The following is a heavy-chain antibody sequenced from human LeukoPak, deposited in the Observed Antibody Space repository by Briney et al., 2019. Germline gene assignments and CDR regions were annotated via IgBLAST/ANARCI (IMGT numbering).Heavy chain of an antibody. J-gene: IGHJ3*02. V-gene: IGHV3-48*01. CDR3: AREPMITMVRGAIEHDAFDI. D-gene: IGHD3-10*01. CDR1: GFTFSSYS. CDR2: ISSSSSTI. Sequence: PGGSLRLSCAASGFTFSSYSMNWVRQAPGKGLEWVSYISSSSSTIYYAGSVKGRFTISRDNAKNSLYLQMNSLRAEDTAVYYCAREPMITMVRGAIEHDAFDIWGQGTMVTVSS.